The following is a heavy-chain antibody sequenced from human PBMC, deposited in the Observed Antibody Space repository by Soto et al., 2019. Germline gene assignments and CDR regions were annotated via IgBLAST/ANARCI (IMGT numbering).Heavy chain of an antibody. J-gene: IGHJ4*02. CDR2: IYYSGNT. CDR1: GGSISSYY. V-gene: IGHV4-59*01. Sequence: QVQLQESGPGLVKPSETLSLTCTVSGGSISSYYWSWIRQPPGKGLEWIGFIYYSGNTNYNPSLKGRGTLTISTSKNQFPLKLSSVTAADTAVYYCAGLYSSSPFFNYWGQGTLVTVSS. CDR3: AGLYSSSPFFNY. D-gene: IGHD6-6*01.